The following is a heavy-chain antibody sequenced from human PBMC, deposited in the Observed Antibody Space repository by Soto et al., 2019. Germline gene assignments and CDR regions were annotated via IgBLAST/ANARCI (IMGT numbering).Heavy chain of an antibody. J-gene: IGHJ6*02. Sequence: PRGSLRLSCAASGFIFSSYWMHWVRQAPGKGLVWVSRLHSDGSTTTYADSVKGRFTISRDNAKNTLYLQMNSLRAEDTAVYYCARELPTTIRGGYYYSYGMDVWGQGTTVTVSS. CDR3: ARELPTTIRGGYYYSYGMDV. CDR1: GFIFSSYW. CDR2: LHSDGSTT. V-gene: IGHV3-74*03. D-gene: IGHD2-2*02.